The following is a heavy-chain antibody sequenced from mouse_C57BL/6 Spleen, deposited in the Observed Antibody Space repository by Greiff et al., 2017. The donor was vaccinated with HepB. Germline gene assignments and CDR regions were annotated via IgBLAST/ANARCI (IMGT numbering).Heavy chain of an antibody. J-gene: IGHJ4*01. Sequence: QVQLQQSGPELVKPGDSVKLSCKASGYTFKSYDINWVKQRPGQGLEWIGWIYPRDGSTKYNEKFKGKATLTVDTSSSTAYMELHSLTSEDSAVYFCAREDYDYDGEGAMDYWGQGTSVTVSS. V-gene: IGHV1-85*01. D-gene: IGHD2-4*01. CDR3: AREDYDYDGEGAMDY. CDR1: GYTFKSYD. CDR2: IYPRDGST.